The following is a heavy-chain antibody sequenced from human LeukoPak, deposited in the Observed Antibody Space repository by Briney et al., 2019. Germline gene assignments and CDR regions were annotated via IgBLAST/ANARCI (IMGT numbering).Heavy chain of an antibody. J-gene: IGHJ4*02. CDR2: IWYDGSNK. V-gene: IGHV3-33*01. CDR3: ARASGGPIAVAGNGY. Sequence: GGSLRLSCAASGFTFSSYGMHWVRQAPGKGLEWVAVIWYDGSNKYYADSVKGRFTISRDNSKNTLYLQMNSLRAEDTAVYYCARASGGPIAVAGNGYWGQGTLVTVSS. D-gene: IGHD6-19*01. CDR1: GFTFSSYG.